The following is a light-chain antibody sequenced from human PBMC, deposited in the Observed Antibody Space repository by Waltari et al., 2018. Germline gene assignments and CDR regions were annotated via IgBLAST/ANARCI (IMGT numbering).Light chain of an antibody. J-gene: IGKJ5*01. CDR3: MQALQTPIT. V-gene: IGKV2-28*01. Sequence: DIVMTQSPLSLPVTPGDPASISCRPCQSLLRSTGYTDLDWYLQTPRQSPQLLIFLVSNRASGVPDRFSGSGSGTDFTLKISRVEAEDVGVYYCMQALQTPITFGQGTRLEIK. CDR2: LVS. CDR1: QSLLRSTGYTD.